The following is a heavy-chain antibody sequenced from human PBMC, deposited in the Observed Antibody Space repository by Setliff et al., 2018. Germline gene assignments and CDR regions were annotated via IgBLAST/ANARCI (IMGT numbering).Heavy chain of an antibody. J-gene: IGHJ6*03. Sequence: SETLSLTCTVSGGSMGNYYWTWIRQSAGKGLEWIGRVYTTGSTAFNPSLNSRVTMSLDKSKNQFSLKLYSVTAADTAVYFCARVRITPYCMDVWGKGTTVTVSS. CDR3: ARVRITPYCMDV. CDR1: GGSMGNYY. V-gene: IGHV4-4*07. CDR2: VYTTGST. D-gene: IGHD3-10*01.